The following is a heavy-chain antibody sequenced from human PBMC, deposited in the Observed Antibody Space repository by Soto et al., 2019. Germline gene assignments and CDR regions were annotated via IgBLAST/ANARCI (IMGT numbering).Heavy chain of an antibody. CDR1: GYNFTSYW. J-gene: IGHJ4*02. D-gene: IGHD6-19*01. V-gene: IGHV5-51*01. Sequence: GESLKISCKGSGYNFTSYWIGWVRQMPGKGLEWMGIIYPGDSDTRYSPSFQGQVTISADKSISTAYLQWSSLKASDTAMYYCARGDILIAVAGRGYFDYWGQGTLVTVSS. CDR2: IYPGDSDT. CDR3: ARGDILIAVAGRGYFDY.